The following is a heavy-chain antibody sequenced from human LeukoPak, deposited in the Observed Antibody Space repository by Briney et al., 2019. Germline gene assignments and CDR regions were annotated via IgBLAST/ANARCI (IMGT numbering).Heavy chain of an antibody. CDR3: TDFGY. CDR2: IKSTTDGATT. D-gene: IGHD3/OR15-3a*01. CDR1: GITLSIAW. Sequence: GGSLRLSCAASGITLSIAWMSWVRQAPGKGLEWVGRIKSTTDGATTDYAAPVKGRFTISRDDSKNALFLQMNSLKNEDTAVYYCTDFGYWGQGTLVTVSS. V-gene: IGHV3-15*01. J-gene: IGHJ4*02.